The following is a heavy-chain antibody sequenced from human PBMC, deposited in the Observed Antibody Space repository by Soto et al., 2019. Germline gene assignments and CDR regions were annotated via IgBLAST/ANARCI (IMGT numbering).Heavy chain of an antibody. V-gene: IGHV3-33*01. CDR3: AGDSSGDYYYGMDV. Sequence: PVGSLRLSCAASGFTFSSYGMHWVRQAPGKGLEWVAVIWYDGSNKYYADSVKGRFTISRDNSKNTLYLQMNSLRAEDTAVYYCAGDSSGDYYYGMDVWGQGTTVTVSS. CDR1: GFTFSSYG. CDR2: IWYDGSNK. D-gene: IGHD3-22*01. J-gene: IGHJ6*02.